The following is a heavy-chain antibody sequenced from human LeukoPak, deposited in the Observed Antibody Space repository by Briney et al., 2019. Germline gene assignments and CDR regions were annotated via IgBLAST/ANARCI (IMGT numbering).Heavy chain of an antibody. CDR2: ISSSSSYI. Sequence: PGGSLRLSCAASGFTFSSYSMNWVRQAPGKGLEWVSSISSSSSYIYYADSVKGRFTISRDNVKNSLYLQMNSLRAEDTAVYYCARDYYDSSGIFDYWGQGTLVTVSS. CDR1: GFTFSSYS. V-gene: IGHV3-21*01. D-gene: IGHD3-22*01. CDR3: ARDYYDSSGIFDY. J-gene: IGHJ4*02.